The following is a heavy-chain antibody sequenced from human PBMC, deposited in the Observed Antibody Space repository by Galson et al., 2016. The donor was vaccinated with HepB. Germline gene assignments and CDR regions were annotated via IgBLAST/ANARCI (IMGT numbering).Heavy chain of an antibody. D-gene: IGHD1-14*01. J-gene: IGHJ4*02. CDR1: GYTFNTHN. V-gene: IGHV1-46*02. Sequence: SVKVSCKASGYTFNTHNMHWVRQAPGQGLEWMGIIKPSGGNTIYAQKFQDRITMTSDTSTSTVYMELISLRSEDTAVYYCARELDHSFYFDYWGQGTLLTVSS. CDR2: IKPSGGNT. CDR3: ARELDHSFYFDY.